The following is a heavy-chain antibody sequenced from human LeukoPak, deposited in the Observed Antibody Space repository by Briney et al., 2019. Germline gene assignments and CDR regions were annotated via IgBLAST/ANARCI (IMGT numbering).Heavy chain of an antibody. Sequence: GGSLRLSCAASGFTFTIYDMHWVRQVTGKGLEWVSAIGIAGDTYYPGSVRGRFTISRENAKNSLYLQMNSLRDGDTAVYWCARGLSDYYGSGSWGFEPWGQGTLVTVSS. J-gene: IGHJ5*02. D-gene: IGHD3-10*01. CDR3: ARGLSDYYGSGSWGFEP. CDR1: GFTFTIYD. CDR2: IGIAGDT. V-gene: IGHV3-13*04.